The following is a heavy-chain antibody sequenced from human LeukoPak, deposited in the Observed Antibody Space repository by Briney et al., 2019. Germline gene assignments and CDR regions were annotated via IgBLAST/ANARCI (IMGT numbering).Heavy chain of an antibody. V-gene: IGHV4-59*10. CDR2: IYTSGST. Sequence: PSETLSLTCAVYGGSFSGYYWSWIRQPAGKGLEWIGRIYTSGSTNYNPSLKSRVTMSVDTSKNQFSLKLSSVTAADTAVYYCARSPRDSVDTAMVNLYYFDYWGQGTLVTVSS. CDR3: ARSPRDSVDTAMVNLYYFDY. CDR1: GGSFSGYY. D-gene: IGHD5-18*01. J-gene: IGHJ4*02.